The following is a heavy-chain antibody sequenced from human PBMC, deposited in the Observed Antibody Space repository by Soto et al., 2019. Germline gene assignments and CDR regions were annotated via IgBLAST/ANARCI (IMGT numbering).Heavy chain of an antibody. Sequence: GGSLRLSCAASGFTVSSNYMSWVRQAPGEGLEWVSVIYSGGSTYYADSVKGRSTISRDNSKNTLYLQMNSLRAEDTAVYYCARDSSGWYSYDYWGQGTLVTVSS. V-gene: IGHV3-53*01. CDR2: IYSGGST. CDR1: GFTVSSNY. CDR3: ARDSSGWYSYDY. D-gene: IGHD6-19*01. J-gene: IGHJ4*02.